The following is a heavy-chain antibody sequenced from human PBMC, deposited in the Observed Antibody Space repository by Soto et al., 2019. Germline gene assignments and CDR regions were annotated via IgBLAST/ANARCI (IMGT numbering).Heavy chain of an antibody. J-gene: IGHJ2*01. CDR1: GFTFSSYW. CDR3: ARAPGDDEYAYWYFDL. D-gene: IGHD7-27*01. Sequence: GGSLRLSCAASGFTFSSYWMSWVRQAPGKGLEWVANIKQDGSEKYYVDSVKGRFTISRDNAKNSLYLQMNSLRAEDTAVYCCARAPGDDEYAYWYFDLWGRGTLVTVSS. CDR2: IKQDGSEK. V-gene: IGHV3-7*01.